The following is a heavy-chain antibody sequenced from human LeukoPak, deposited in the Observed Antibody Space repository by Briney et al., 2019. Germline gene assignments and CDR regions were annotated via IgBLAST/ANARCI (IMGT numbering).Heavy chain of an antibody. CDR2: FSGSGGST. CDR3: ATGESGSYYDSPYYY. Sequence: GGSLGLSCAASGFTFSSYAMSGVGQAPGKGLEGVSAFSGSGGSTYYADSVKGRFTISRDNSKNTLYLQMNSLRAEDTAVYYCATGESGSYYDSPYYYWGQGTLVTVSS. V-gene: IGHV3-23*01. J-gene: IGHJ4*02. D-gene: IGHD1-26*01. CDR1: GFTFSSYA.